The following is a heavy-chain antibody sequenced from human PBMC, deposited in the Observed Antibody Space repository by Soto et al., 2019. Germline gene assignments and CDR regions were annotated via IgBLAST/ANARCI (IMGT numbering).Heavy chain of an antibody. Sequence: QVQLEQSGSEVKKSGSSVKVSCKASGYSFRSHAITWVRQAPGPGLEWMGGIIPVFGTPSYAQKFQGRVTSSADKSTNTSYLALRRLRSEDTAVYYCARGGALSTSWYWGDGLDAWGQGTQVTVSS. CDR1: GYSFRSHA. CDR2: IIPVFGTP. D-gene: IGHD6-13*01. CDR3: ARGGALSTSWYWGDGLDA. J-gene: IGHJ5*02. V-gene: IGHV1-69*06.